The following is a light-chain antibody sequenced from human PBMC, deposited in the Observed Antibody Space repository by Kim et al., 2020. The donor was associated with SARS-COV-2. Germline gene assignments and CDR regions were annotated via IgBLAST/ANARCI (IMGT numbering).Light chain of an antibody. CDR1: KLGDKY. CDR2: QDN. J-gene: IGLJ1*01. CDR3: QAWDSSTHNYV. Sequence: SSELTQPPSVSVSPGQTASITCSGYKLGDKYVSWYQQKPGQSPVVVIYQDNHRPSGIPERFSGSNSGNTATLTISGTQAMDEADYYCQAWDSSTHNYVFGAGTKVTVL. V-gene: IGLV3-1*01.